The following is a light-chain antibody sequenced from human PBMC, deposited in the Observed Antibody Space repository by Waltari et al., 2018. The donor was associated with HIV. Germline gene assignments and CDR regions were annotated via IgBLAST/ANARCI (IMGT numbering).Light chain of an antibody. CDR1: SSDVGTYNL. Sequence: ALTQPASVSGSPGPSNPISCPCTSSDVGTYNLVPWYQQHPGKAPKLIIYEVTKRPSGISNRFSGSKSGNTASLTISGLQAEDEADYYCCSYAGSPYVLGSGTKVTVL. CDR3: CSYAGSPYV. V-gene: IGLV2-23*02. CDR2: EVT. J-gene: IGLJ1*01.